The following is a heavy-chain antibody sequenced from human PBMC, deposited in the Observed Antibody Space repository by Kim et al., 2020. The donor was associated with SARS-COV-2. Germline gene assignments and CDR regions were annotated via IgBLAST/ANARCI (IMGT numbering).Heavy chain of an antibody. J-gene: IGHJ4*02. V-gene: IGHV4-39*01. CDR2: T. D-gene: IGHD6-6*01. Sequence: TYTNPSLKIRVTMSVDTSKSQFSLNLTSVTAADTAVYFCARRGRARYFDSWGQGALVTVSS. CDR3: ARRGRARYFDS.